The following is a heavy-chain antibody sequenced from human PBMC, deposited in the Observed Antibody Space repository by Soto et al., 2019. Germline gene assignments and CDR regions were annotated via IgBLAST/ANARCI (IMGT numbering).Heavy chain of an antibody. D-gene: IGHD4-17*01. CDR1: GFTFSSYS. V-gene: IGHV3-48*01. Sequence: SLRLSCAASGFTFSSYSMNWVRQAPGKGLEWVSYISSSSSTIYYADSVKGRFTISRDNAKNSLYLQMNSLRAEDTAVYYCARDPDYGINWFDPWGQGTLVTVSS. CDR3: ARDPDYGINWFDP. J-gene: IGHJ5*02. CDR2: ISSSSSTI.